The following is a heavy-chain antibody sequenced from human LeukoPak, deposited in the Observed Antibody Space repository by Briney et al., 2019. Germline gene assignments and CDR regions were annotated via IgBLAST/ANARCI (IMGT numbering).Heavy chain of an antibody. D-gene: IGHD3-10*01. J-gene: IGHJ4*02. Sequence: ASVKVSCKASGYTFTSYGISWVRQAPGQGLEWMGWISAYNGNTNYAQKLQGRVTMTTDTSTSTAYMELRSLRSDDTAVYYCARDRAYYGSGSYSKSLGYWGQGILVTVSS. CDR1: GYTFTSYG. V-gene: IGHV1-18*01. CDR2: ISAYNGNT. CDR3: ARDRAYYGSGSYSKSLGY.